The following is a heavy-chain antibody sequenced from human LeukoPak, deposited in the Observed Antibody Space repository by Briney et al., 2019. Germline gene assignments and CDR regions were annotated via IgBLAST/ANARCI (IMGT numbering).Heavy chain of an antibody. CDR3: ARGKDNWNYQLNWFDP. CDR2: INHSGST. Sequence: SETLSLTCTVSGGSISSSSYYWGWIRQPPGEGLEWIGEINHSGSTNYNPSLKSRVTISVDTSKNQFSLKLSSVTAADTAVYYCARGKDNWNYQLNWFDPWGQGTLVTVSS. CDR1: GGSISSSSYY. J-gene: IGHJ5*02. V-gene: IGHV4-39*07. D-gene: IGHD1-7*01.